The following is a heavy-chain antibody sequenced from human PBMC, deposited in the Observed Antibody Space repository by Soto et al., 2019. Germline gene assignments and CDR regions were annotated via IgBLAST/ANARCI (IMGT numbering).Heavy chain of an antibody. CDR3: ARDRYSSGWLDAFDI. Sequence: EVQLVESGGGLAQPGGSLRLSCAASGFTVSSNYMSWVRQAPGKGLEWVSVIFTGGSTYYADSVKGRFTISRHSSKNTVYLQMNSLRAEDTAVYYCARDRYSSGWLDAFDIWGQGTMVTVSS. J-gene: IGHJ3*02. CDR2: IFTGGST. CDR1: GFTVSSNY. V-gene: IGHV3-53*04. D-gene: IGHD6-19*01.